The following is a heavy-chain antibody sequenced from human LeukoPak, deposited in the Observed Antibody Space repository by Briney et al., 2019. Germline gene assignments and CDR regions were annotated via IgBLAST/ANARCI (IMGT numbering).Heavy chain of an antibody. CDR2: IYYSGST. V-gene: IGHV4-59*12. J-gene: IGHJ4*02. D-gene: IGHD5-18*01. Sequence: SETLSLTCTVSGGSISSYYWSWIRQPPGRGLEWIGYIYYSGSTDYNPSLKSRVTLSVDTSKNQFSLKLSSVTAADTAVYYCARGQLWFYYWGQGTLVTVSS. CDR3: ARGQLWFYY. CDR1: GGSISSYY.